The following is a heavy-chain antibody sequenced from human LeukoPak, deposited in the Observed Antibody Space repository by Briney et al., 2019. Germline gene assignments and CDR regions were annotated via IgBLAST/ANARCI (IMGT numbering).Heavy chain of an antibody. J-gene: IGHJ4*02. CDR1: GFTFSSYS. Sequence: GGSLRLSCAASGFTFSSYSMNWVRQAPGKGLEWVSYISSSSSTIYYADSVKGRSTISRDNSKNTLYLQMNSLRAEDTAVYYCARGIVDTAPDYWGQGTLVTVSS. CDR3: ARGIVDTAPDY. V-gene: IGHV3-48*01. D-gene: IGHD5-18*01. CDR2: ISSSSSTI.